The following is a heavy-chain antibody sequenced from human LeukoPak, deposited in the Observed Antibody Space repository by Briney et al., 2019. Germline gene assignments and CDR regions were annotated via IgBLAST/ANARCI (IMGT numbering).Heavy chain of an antibody. V-gene: IGHV3-48*01. CDR1: EFTFSSYP. CDR2: ISSSSSTI. Sequence: GGSLRLSCVASEFTFSSYPMHWVRQAPGKGLEWVSYISSSSSTIYYADSVKGRFTISRDNAKNSLYLQMNSLRAEDTAVYYCARWRRRHYYDSSGYYGMDVWGQGTTVTVSS. D-gene: IGHD3-22*01. J-gene: IGHJ6*02. CDR3: ARWRRRHYYDSSGYYGMDV.